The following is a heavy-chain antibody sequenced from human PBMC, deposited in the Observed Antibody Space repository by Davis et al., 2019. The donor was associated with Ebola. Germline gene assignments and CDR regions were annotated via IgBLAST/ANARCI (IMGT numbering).Heavy chain of an antibody. D-gene: IGHD6-19*01. J-gene: IGHJ4*02. CDR2: ISYDGSNK. CDR1: GFTFSSYG. Sequence: GESLKISCAASGFTFSSYGMHWVRQAPGKGLEWVAVISYDGSNKYYAGSVKGRFTISRDNSKNTLYLQMNSLRAEDTAVYYCARVAGYSSGWGDYWGQGTLVTVSS. V-gene: IGHV3-30*03. CDR3: ARVAGYSSGWGDY.